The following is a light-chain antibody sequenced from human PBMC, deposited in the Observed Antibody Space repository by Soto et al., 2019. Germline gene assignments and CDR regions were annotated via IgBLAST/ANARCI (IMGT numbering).Light chain of an antibody. Sequence: QSVLTQPPSASGNPGQRVTMSCSGSTSNIGSSTVNWYQQLPGTATKLLIYGNNQRPSGVHDRFSGSKSGTSASLVISGLQSEDEADYYCAAWDDSLNGYVIGTGTKLTVL. CDR1: TSNIGSST. CDR2: GNN. CDR3: AAWDDSLNGYV. V-gene: IGLV1-44*01. J-gene: IGLJ1*01.